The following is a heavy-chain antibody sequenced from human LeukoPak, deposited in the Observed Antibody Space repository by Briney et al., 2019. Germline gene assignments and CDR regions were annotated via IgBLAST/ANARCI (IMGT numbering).Heavy chain of an antibody. CDR1: GFTFSSYS. Sequence: GGSLRLSCAASGFTFSSYSMTWVRQAPGKGLEWVSSISSSSSYIYYADSVKGRFTISRDNAKNSLYLQMNSLRAEDTAVYYCARTGLAVPTGYWGQGTLVTVSS. CDR3: ARTGLAVPTGY. J-gene: IGHJ4*02. V-gene: IGHV3-21*01. D-gene: IGHD3-3*02. CDR2: ISSSSSYI.